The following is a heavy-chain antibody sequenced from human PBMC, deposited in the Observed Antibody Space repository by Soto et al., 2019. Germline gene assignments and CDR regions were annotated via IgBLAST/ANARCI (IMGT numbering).Heavy chain of an antibody. Sequence: PGGSLRLSCAASGFTFSSYAMSWVRQAPGKGLGWVSAISGSGGSTYYADSVKGRFTISRDNSKNTLYLQMNSLRAEDTAVYYCAKGGGFLEWLSKPGYMDVWGQGTTVTVSS. D-gene: IGHD3-3*01. J-gene: IGHJ6*03. CDR3: AKGGGFLEWLSKPGYMDV. CDR1: GFTFSSYA. V-gene: IGHV3-23*01. CDR2: ISGSGGST.